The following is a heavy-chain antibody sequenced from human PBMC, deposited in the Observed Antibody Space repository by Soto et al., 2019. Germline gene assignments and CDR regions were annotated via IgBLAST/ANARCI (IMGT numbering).Heavy chain of an antibody. CDR3: AKDGERITMIVVVIPDAFDI. V-gene: IGHV3-23*01. CDR2: ISGSGGST. CDR1: GFTFSSYA. Sequence: EVQLLESGGGLVQPGGSLRLSCAASGFTFSSYAMSWVRQAPGKGLEWGSAISGSGGSTYYADSVKGRFTISRDNSKNTLYLQMNSLRAEDTAVYYCAKDGERITMIVVVIPDAFDIWGQGTMVTVSS. J-gene: IGHJ3*02. D-gene: IGHD3-22*01.